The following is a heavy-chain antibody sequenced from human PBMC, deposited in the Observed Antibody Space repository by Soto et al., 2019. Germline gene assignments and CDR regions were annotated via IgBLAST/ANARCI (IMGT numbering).Heavy chain of an antibody. CDR1: ASSISSAYF. CDR3: ARTWLAGGTPADAFDI. J-gene: IGHJ3*02. CDR2: IFHTGGT. Sequence: SETLSLTCAVSASSISSAYFWGWIRQPPGKGLEWIATIFHTGGTYYNPSLKSRVTISVDTSNNQFSLRLNSVTAADTALYFCARTWLAGGTPADAFDIRGQGTMVTVSS. V-gene: IGHV4-38-2*01. D-gene: IGHD2-15*01.